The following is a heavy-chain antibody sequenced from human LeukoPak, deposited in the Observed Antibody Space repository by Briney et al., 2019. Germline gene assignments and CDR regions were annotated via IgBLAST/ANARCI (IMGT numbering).Heavy chain of an antibody. Sequence: GGSLRLSCAACRFTFSSYEMNCVRQAPGKGLEWVSYISSSGSTIYYADSVKGRFTISRDNAKNSLYLQMNSLRAEDTAVYYCARWGARDSSSCQGDYWGQGTLVTVSS. CDR3: ARWGARDSSSCQGDY. CDR2: ISSSGSTI. V-gene: IGHV3-48*03. J-gene: IGHJ4*02. D-gene: IGHD6-13*01. CDR1: RFTFSSYE.